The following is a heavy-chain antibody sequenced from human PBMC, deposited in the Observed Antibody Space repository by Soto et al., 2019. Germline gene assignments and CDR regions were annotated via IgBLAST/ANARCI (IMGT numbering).Heavy chain of an antibody. V-gene: IGHV3-30*18. CDR2: ISYDGSNK. J-gene: IGHJ6*02. Sequence: LRLSCAASEFTFSSYGMHWVRQAPGKGLEWVAVISYDGSNKYYADSVQGRFTISRDNSKNKLYVQMNSLRAEDTAVYYCAKDRILTGDKYYYYGMDVWGQGTTVTVSS. CDR1: EFTFSSYG. CDR3: AKDRILTGDKYYYYGMDV. D-gene: IGHD3-9*01.